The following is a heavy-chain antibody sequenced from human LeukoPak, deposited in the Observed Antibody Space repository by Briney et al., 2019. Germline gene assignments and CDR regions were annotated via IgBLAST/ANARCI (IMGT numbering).Heavy chain of an antibody. V-gene: IGHV4-61*02. CDR3: ARWSGSVTARNYYYYMDV. J-gene: IGHJ6*03. D-gene: IGHD6-6*01. CDR2: IYTSGTT. CDR1: GGSISSSSYY. Sequence: SETLTLTCTVSGGSISSSSYYWTWIRQPAGSGLEWIGRIYTSGTTDYNPSLRTRVTISVDASRNQFSLNLSSVIAADTAVYYCARWSGSVTARNYYYYMDVWGEGTTVTVSS.